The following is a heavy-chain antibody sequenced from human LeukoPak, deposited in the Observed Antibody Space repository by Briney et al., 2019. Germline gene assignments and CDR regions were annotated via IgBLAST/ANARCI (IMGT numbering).Heavy chain of an antibody. CDR2: ISSSSSTI. Sequence: GGSLRLSCAASGFTFSTYSMNWVRQAPGKGLEWVSYISSSSSTIYYADSVKGRFTISRDNAKNSLYLQMNSLRAEDTAVYYCARDIVVVPLVMGWFDPWGQGTLVTVSS. D-gene: IGHD2-2*01. J-gene: IGHJ5*02. CDR3: ARDIVVVPLVMGWFDP. CDR1: GFTFSTYS. V-gene: IGHV3-48*01.